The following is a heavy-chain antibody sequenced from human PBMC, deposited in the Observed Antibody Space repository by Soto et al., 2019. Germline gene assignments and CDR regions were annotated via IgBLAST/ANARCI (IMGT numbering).Heavy chain of an antibody. V-gene: IGHV4-30-4*01. CDR1: GGSISSGDYY. J-gene: IGHJ6*02. CDR2: IYYSGST. D-gene: IGHD3-10*01. CDR3: ARVGFGELLAHGMDV. Sequence: QVQLQESGPGLVKPSQTLSLTCTVSGGSISSGDYYWSWIRQPPGTGLEWIGYIYYSGSTYYNPSLKSRVTISVDTSKNQFSLKLSSVTAADTAVYYCARVGFGELLAHGMDVWGQGTTVTVSS.